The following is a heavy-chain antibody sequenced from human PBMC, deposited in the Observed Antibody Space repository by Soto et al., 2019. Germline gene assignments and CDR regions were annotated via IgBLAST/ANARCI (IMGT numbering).Heavy chain of an antibody. Sequence: GGSLRLSCAASGFTFSSYGMHWVRQAPGKGLEWVAVISYDGSNKYYADSVKGRFTISRDNSKNTLYLQMNSLRAEDTAVYYCAKDPGSGSYYYVYWGQGTLVTVSS. CDR1: GFTFSSYG. CDR2: ISYDGSNK. J-gene: IGHJ4*02. V-gene: IGHV3-30*18. CDR3: AKDPGSGSYYYVY. D-gene: IGHD1-26*01.